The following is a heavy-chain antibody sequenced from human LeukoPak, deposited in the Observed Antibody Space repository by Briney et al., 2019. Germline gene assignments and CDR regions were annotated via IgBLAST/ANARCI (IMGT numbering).Heavy chain of an antibody. D-gene: IGHD6-13*01. CDR1: GFTFSSYG. CDR2: MRYDGSNK. Sequence: GRSLRLSCAASGFTFSSYGMHWVRQAPGKGLEWVAFMRYDGSNKFYADSVKGRFTISRDNSKNTLFLQMNSLRAEDTAVYYCAKVAGSSWTFDYWAREPWSPSPQ. CDR3: AKVAGSSWTFDY. V-gene: IGHV3-30*02. J-gene: IGHJ4*02.